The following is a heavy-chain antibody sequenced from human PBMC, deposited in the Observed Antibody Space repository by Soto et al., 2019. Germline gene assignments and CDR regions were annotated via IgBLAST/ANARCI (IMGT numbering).Heavy chain of an antibody. CDR2: IYYSGST. J-gene: IGHJ5*02. CDR3: ARGGQDYDYPFDP. V-gene: IGHV4-61*01. D-gene: IGHD3-3*01. Sequence: QVQLQESGPGLVKPSETLSLTCTVSGGSVSSGSYYWSWIRQPPGKGLEWIGYIYYSGSTNYNPSLKSRVTISVDTSKNQFSLKLSSVTAADTAVYYGARGGQDYDYPFDPWGQGTLVTVSS. CDR1: GGSVSSGSYY.